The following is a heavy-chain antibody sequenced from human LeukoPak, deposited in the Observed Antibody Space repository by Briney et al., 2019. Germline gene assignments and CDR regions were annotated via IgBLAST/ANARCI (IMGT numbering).Heavy chain of an antibody. Sequence: SETLSLTCTVSGGSVSSGGYYWSWIRQHPGKGLEWIGYIHHSGSTYYNPSLKSRLIISLDTSKNQFSLKLNSVTAADTAVYYCANYGSGSYRFDPWGQGTLVTVSS. D-gene: IGHD3-10*01. J-gene: IGHJ5*02. CDR1: GGSVSSGGYY. CDR3: ANYGSGSYRFDP. V-gene: IGHV4-31*03. CDR2: IHHSGST.